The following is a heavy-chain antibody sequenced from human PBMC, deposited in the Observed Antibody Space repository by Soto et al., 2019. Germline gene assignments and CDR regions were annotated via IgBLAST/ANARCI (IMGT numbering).Heavy chain of an antibody. V-gene: IGHV4-31*03. CDR1: GGSISSGGYY. CDR2: IYYSGSS. J-gene: IGHJ6*02. CDR3: ARGDLDGMDV. Sequence: SATLSRTCTVSGGSISSGGYYWSWIRQHPGKGLEWIGYIYYSGSSYYNPSLKSRVTISVDTSKNQFSLKLSSLTAADTAVYYCARGDLDGMDVWGQGTTVTVSS.